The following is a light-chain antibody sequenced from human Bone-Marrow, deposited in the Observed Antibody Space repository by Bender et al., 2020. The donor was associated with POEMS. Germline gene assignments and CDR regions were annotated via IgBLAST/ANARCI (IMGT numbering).Light chain of an antibody. J-gene: IGLJ3*02. CDR3: CSYAGSNTWV. V-gene: IGLV2-8*01. CDR1: SSDVGGYNY. CDR2: EVS. Sequence: QSALTQPPSASGSSGQSVTISCTGTSSDVGGYNYVSWYQQYPGKVPKLMIYEVSKRPSGVPDRFSGSKSGNTPFLTISGLQAEDEANYYCCSYAGSNTWVFGGGTKLTVL.